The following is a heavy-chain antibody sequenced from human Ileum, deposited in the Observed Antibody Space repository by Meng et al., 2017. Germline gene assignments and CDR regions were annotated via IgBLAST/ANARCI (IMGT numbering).Heavy chain of an antibody. CDR2: IYYSGST. CDR1: VGSISSSNW. J-gene: IGHJ3*02. CDR3: ARDRYCSTFSCYDAFDI. D-gene: IGHD2-15*01. Sequence: QVQLQESGPGLVKPSGTLSLTCAVSVGSISSSNWWSGVRQPPGKGLEWIGEIYYSGSTNYNPSLKSRVTISVDRSENQFSLKLSSVTAADTAVYYCARDRYCSTFSCYDAFDIWGHGTMVTVSS. V-gene: IGHV4-4*02.